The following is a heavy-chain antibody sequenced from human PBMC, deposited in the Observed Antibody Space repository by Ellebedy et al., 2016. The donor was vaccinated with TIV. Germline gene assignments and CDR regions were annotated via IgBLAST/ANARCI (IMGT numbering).Heavy chain of an antibody. J-gene: IGHJ3*02. Sequence: GGSLRLXXKASGYTFTSYGISWVRQAPGQGLDWMGWISTYKGNTHYSQKFQGRVTITRDTSASSTYMDLSSLRSEDTAVYYCARDSGAYYGPASYYVLDAFDIWGQGTKVNVSS. D-gene: IGHD3-10*01. CDR3: ARDSGAYYGPASYYVLDAFDI. CDR1: GYTFTSYG. V-gene: IGHV1-18*01. CDR2: ISTYKGNT.